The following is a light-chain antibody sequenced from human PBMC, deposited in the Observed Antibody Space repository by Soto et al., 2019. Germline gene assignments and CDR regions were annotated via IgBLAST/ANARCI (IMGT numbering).Light chain of an antibody. CDR2: GAS. Sequence: EIVLTQSPANLSFSPGDRATLSFRASQSVSANLAWYQHKPGQAPRLLIYGASTRATGIPARFRGSGTGTDFTLTISSLQSEDFAVYYCQQYSKWPTFGRGTKVDIK. CDR1: QSVSAN. V-gene: IGKV3-15*01. J-gene: IGKJ1*01. CDR3: QQYSKWPT.